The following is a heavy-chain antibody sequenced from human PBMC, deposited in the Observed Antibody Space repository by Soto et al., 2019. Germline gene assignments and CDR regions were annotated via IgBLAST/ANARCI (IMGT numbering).Heavy chain of an antibody. CDR2: ISTSSNTI. J-gene: IGHJ6*03. V-gene: IGHV3-48*01. Sequence: GGSLRLSCAASGFTFSSFGMHWVRQAPGKGLEWVAYISTSSNTIYYADSVKGRFTVSRDNAKNSLYLQMNSLRAEDTAVYYCARARVAAAPDVVSYYYYMDVWGKGATVTVSS. CDR1: GFTFSSFG. CDR3: ARARVAAAPDVVSYYYYMDV. D-gene: IGHD2-15*01.